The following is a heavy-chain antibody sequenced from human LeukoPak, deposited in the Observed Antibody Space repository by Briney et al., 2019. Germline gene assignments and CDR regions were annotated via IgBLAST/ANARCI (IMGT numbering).Heavy chain of an antibody. V-gene: IGHV3-66*02. CDR3: AKDPRREGAEYSNWFDP. CDR1: GFTVSSNY. D-gene: IGHD2/OR15-2a*01. CDR2: IYSGGST. J-gene: IGHJ5*02. Sequence: PGGSLRLSCAASGFTVSSNYMNWVRQAPGKGLEWVSVIYSGGSTYYADSVKGRFTISRDNSKNTLYLQMNSLRAEDTAVYYCAKDPRREGAEYSNWFDPWGQGTLVTVSS.